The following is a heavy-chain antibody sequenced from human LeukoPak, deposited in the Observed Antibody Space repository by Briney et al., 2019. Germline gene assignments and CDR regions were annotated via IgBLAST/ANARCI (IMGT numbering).Heavy chain of an antibody. D-gene: IGHD2-2*01. Sequence: ASVKVSCKASGYTFTGYYMHWVRQAPGKGLEWMGGFDPEDGETIYAQKFQGRVTMTEDTSTDTAYMELSSLRSEDTAVYYCATANHCSSTSCFPYYYGMDVWGQGTTVTVSS. CDR1: GYTFTGYY. V-gene: IGHV1-24*01. J-gene: IGHJ6*02. CDR3: ATANHCSSTSCFPYYYGMDV. CDR2: FDPEDGET.